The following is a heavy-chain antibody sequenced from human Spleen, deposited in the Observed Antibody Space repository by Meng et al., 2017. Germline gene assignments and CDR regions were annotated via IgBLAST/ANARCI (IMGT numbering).Heavy chain of an antibody. CDR1: GFTFNSYV. CDR3: AAAWELLPPGY. V-gene: IGHV3-74*02. D-gene: IGHD1-26*01. Sequence: EVHLLESGGDLVQPGGSLRLSCAASGFTFNSYVMIWVRQAPGKGLVWVSRTSRDGSDTVYADSVKGRFTMSRDNAKNTLYLQMNSLRAEDTAVYYCAAAWELLPPGYWGQGTLVTVSS. J-gene: IGHJ4*02. CDR2: TSRDGSDT.